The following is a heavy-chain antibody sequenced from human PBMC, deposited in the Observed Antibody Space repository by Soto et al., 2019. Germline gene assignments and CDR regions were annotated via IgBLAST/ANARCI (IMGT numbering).Heavy chain of an antibody. J-gene: IGHJ5*02. CDR3: ARVYSLNWFDP. CDR1: GGSVSSGSYY. D-gene: IGHD2-21*01. V-gene: IGHV4-61*01. CDR2: IYYSGST. Sequence: SETLSLTCTVSGGSVSSGSYYWSWVRQPPGKGLEWIGDIYYSGSTNYNPSLKSRVTISVDTSKNQFSLKLSSVTAADTAVYYCARVYSLNWFDPWGQGTLVTVSS.